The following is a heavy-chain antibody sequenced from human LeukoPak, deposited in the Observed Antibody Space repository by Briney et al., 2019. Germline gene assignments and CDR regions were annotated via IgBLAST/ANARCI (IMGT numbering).Heavy chain of an antibody. D-gene: IGHD1-26*01. CDR3: ARGRIGIDY. Sequence: SQTLSLTCAVSGGSISRGGYYWSWIRQPAGKGLEWIGRIYTSGSTNYNPSLKSRVTMSVDTSKNQFSLKLSSVTAADTAVYYCARGRIGIDYWGQGTLVTVSS. CDR1: GGSISRGGYY. CDR2: IYTSGST. V-gene: IGHV4-61*02. J-gene: IGHJ4*02.